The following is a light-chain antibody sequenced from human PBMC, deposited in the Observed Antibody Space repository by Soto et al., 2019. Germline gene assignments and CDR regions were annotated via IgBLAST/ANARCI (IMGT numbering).Light chain of an antibody. Sequence: GDRVTITCRASQAISGYLAWYQQKPGKAPKLLSNAASTLQSGVPSRFSGSESGTDFTLTISSLQPEDFATYYCQQFNVYPLTFGGGTRVEIK. CDR3: QQFNVYPLT. CDR1: QAISGY. CDR2: AAS. J-gene: IGKJ4*01. V-gene: IGKV1-9*01.